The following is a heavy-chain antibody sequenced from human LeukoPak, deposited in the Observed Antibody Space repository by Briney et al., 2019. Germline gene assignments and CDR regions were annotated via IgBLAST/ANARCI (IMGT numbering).Heavy chain of an antibody. CDR2: ISYDGSKK. D-gene: IGHD3-10*01. CDR1: GFTFSRNS. J-gene: IGHJ4*02. CDR3: ARDGLYDSGTYIDY. V-gene: IGHV3-30-3*01. Sequence: GGSLRLSCAASGFTFSRNSMHWVRQVPGKGLEWVAVISYDGSKKYNADSVKGRFTLSRDNSKNTLYLQMNSLRAEDTAVYYCARDGLYDSGTYIDYWGQGTLVTVSS.